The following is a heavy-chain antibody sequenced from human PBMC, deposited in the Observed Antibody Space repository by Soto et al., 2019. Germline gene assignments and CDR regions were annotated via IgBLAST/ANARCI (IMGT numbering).Heavy chain of an antibody. CDR1: GGTFSSYA. CDR2: IIPIFGTA. CDR3: ARDLGDGGRYYYYYGMHV. D-gene: IGHD4-17*01. V-gene: IGHV1-69*12. J-gene: IGHJ6*02. Sequence: QVQLVQSGAEVKKPGSSVKVSCKASGGTFSSYAISWVRQAPGQGLEWMGGIIPIFGTANYAQKFQGRVTITADESTSTAYMDLSSLRSEDTAVYYCARDLGDGGRYYYYYGMHVCGQGTTVTVSS.